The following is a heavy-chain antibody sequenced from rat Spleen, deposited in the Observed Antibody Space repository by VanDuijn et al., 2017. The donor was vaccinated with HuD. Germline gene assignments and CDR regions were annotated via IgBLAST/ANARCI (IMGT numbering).Heavy chain of an antibody. D-gene: IGHD4-3*01. V-gene: IGHV5-22*01. J-gene: IGHJ2*01. Sequence: EVQLVESDGGLVQPGRSLKLSCAASGFTFSDYYMAWVRQAPTKGLEWVATIRFDGSSTYYGDSVKGRFTISRDHAKSTLYLQMNSLRSEDTATYYCARLSNSGYALFANWGQGVMVTVSS. CDR2: IRFDGSST. CDR3: ARLSNSGYALFAN. CDR1: GFTFSDYY.